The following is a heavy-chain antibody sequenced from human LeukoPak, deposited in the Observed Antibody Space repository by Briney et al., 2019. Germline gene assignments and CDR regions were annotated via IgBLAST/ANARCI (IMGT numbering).Heavy chain of an antibody. CDR2: INPNSGST. CDR1: GYTFTGYY. CDR3: ASTQSGPMVRGVNAFDI. D-gene: IGHD3-10*01. Sequence: ASVKVSCKASGYTFTGYYMNWVRQAPGQGLEWMGWINPNSGSTSYAQKFQGRVTMTRDTSTSTVYMELSSLRSEDTAVYYCASTQSGPMVRGVNAFDIWGQGTMVTVSS. J-gene: IGHJ3*02. V-gene: IGHV1-46*01.